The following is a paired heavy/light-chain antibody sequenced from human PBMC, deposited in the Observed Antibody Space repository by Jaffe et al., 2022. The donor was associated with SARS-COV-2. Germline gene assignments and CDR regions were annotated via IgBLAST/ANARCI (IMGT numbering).Heavy chain of an antibody. D-gene: IGHD2-15*01. CDR2: ITDSGGST. J-gene: IGHJ6*02. CDR3: ARYCIGGPCTPYYYGMDV. V-gene: IGHV3-23*01. CDR1: GFTFSSHG. Sequence: EVQLLESGGGLVQPGGSLRLSCAASGFTFSSHGMTWVRQAAGKGLDWVSAITDSGGSTFYADSVKGRVTISRDNSKNTLYLQMNSLRAEDTAVYYCARYCIGGPCTPYYYGMDVWGQGTTVTVSS.
Light chain of an antibody. Sequence: EVVLTQSPGTLSLSPGERATLSCRASQSVNSIYIAWFQQKPGQSPRLLIYGATSRPTGIPDRFSGSGSGTDFTLTISRLEPEDSAVYYCQQYHASGITFGGGTRVEI. CDR2: GAT. J-gene: IGKJ4*01. CDR3: QQYHASGIT. CDR1: QSVNSIY. V-gene: IGKV3-20*01.